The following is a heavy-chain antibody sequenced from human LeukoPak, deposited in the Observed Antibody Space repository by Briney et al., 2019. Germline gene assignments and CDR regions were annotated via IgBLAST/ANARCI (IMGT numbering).Heavy chain of an antibody. CDR3: ARDFRAAMVSDWFDP. J-gene: IGHJ5*02. V-gene: IGHV1-18*01. CDR2: ISGYNGHT. CDR1: GGTFSSYA. Sequence: ASVKVSCKASGGTFSSYAISWVRQAPGQGLEWMGWISGYNGHTNYAQKFQGRVTMTTDTSATTVYMELGSLRSDDTAVYYCARDFRAAMVSDWFDPWGQGTLVTVSS. D-gene: IGHD5-18*01.